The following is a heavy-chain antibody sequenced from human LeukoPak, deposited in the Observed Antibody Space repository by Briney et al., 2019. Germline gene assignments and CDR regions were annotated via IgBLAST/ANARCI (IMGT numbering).Heavy chain of an antibody. V-gene: IGHV3-74*01. J-gene: IGHJ3*02. CDR1: GFTFSSYW. CDR2: INSDGSST. D-gene: IGHD1-7*01. Sequence: PGGSLRLSCAASGFTFSSYWMHWVRQAPGKGLVWVSRINSDGSSTSYADSVKGRFTISRDNAKNTLYLQMNSLRAEDTAVYYCARDVSGNYGLYAFDIWGQGTMVTVSS. CDR3: ARDVSGNYGLYAFDI.